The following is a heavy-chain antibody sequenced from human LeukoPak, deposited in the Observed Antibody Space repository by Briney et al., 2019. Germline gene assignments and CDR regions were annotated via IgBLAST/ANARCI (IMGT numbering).Heavy chain of an antibody. V-gene: IGHV4-59*08. CDR3: VRRRCSGGSCLPYYFDY. Sequence: SETLSLTCTVSGGSISSYYWSWIRQPPGKGLEWIGSINYSGSTSYNTSLKSRVTISVDTSKNQFSLKLSSVTAADTAVYYCVRRRCSGGSCLPYYFDYWGQGTLVTVSS. CDR2: INYSGST. J-gene: IGHJ4*02. D-gene: IGHD2-15*01. CDR1: GGSISSYY.